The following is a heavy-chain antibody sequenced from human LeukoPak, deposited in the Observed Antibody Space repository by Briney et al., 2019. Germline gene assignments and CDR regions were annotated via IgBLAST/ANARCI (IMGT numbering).Heavy chain of an antibody. CDR1: GGTFSSYA. CDR3: ARDRYSYYDSSGYYYG. V-gene: IGHV1-69*06. J-gene: IGHJ4*02. CDR2: IIPIFGTA. Sequence: SVKVSCKASGGTFSSYAISWVRQAPGQGLEWMGGIIPIFGTANYAQKFQGRGTITADKSTSTAYMELSSLRSEDTAVYYCARDRYSYYDSSGYYYGWGQGNLVTVSS. D-gene: IGHD3-22*01.